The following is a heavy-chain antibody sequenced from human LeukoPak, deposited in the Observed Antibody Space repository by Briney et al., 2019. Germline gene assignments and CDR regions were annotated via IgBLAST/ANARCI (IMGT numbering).Heavy chain of an antibody. D-gene: IGHD4-11*01. J-gene: IGHJ5*02. Sequence: ASVKVSCKASGGTFSSYAISWVRQAPGQGLEWMGGIIPIFGTANYAQKFQGRVTITTDESTSTAYMELSSLRSEDTAVYYCARAQQTTVTTFWFDPWGQGTLVTVSS. CDR3: ARAQQTTVTTFWFDP. V-gene: IGHV1-69*05. CDR2: IIPIFGTA. CDR1: GGTFSSYA.